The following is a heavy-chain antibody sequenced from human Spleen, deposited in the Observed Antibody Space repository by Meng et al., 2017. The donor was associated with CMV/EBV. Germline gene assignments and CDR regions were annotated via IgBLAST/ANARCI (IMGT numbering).Heavy chain of an antibody. Sequence: GSLRLSCTVSGGSISSTSYYWGWIRQPPGKGLEWIGSIYYNGSTYYNPSLKSRVTISVDTSKNHFSLKLNSLTAADTAVYYCARSPPNWGWFDPWGQGTLVTVSS. D-gene: IGHD7-27*01. J-gene: IGHJ5*02. CDR1: GGSISSTSYY. CDR2: IYYNGST. CDR3: ARSPPNWGWFDP. V-gene: IGHV4-39*07.